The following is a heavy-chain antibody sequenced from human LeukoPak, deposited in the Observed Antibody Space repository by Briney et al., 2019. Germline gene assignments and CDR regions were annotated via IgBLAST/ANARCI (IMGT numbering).Heavy chain of an antibody. Sequence: SETLSLTCTVSGGSISSYYWSWIRQPPGKGPEWIGYIYYSGSTNYNPSLKSRVTISVDTSKNQFSLKLSSVTAADTAVYYCARDSSSWYRSWFDPWGQGTLVTVSS. CDR3: ARDSSSWYRSWFDP. CDR1: GGSISSYY. D-gene: IGHD6-13*01. V-gene: IGHV4-59*01. J-gene: IGHJ5*02. CDR2: IYYSGST.